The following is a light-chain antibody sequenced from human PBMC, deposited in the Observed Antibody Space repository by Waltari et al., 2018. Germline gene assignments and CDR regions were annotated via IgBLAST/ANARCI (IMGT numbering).Light chain of an antibody. J-gene: IGKJ4*01. CDR1: QSISKW. CDR3: QQYNSYSLLT. Sequence: DIQMTQSPSTLSASVGDRFTITCRASQSISKWLVWYQQKPGKAPKLLIYKASTLESGVPSRFSGSGSGTEFTLTISSLQPDDFATYYCQQYNSYSLLTFGGGTKVEIK. CDR2: KAS. V-gene: IGKV1-5*03.